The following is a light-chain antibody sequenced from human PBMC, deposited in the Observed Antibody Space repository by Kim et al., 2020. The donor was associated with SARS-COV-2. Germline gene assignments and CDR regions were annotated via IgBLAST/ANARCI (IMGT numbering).Light chain of an antibody. J-gene: IGKJ2*03. CDR1: QTVLYNANNKNS. CDR3: QQYYSTPPS. Sequence: SATLNCKSSQTVLYNANNKNSLAWYQQKPGQAPKLIIYWTAIRESGVADRFSGSGSETAFTLTISSLQAEDVAVYYCQQYYSTPPSFGQGTKLAI. CDR2: WTA. V-gene: IGKV4-1*01.